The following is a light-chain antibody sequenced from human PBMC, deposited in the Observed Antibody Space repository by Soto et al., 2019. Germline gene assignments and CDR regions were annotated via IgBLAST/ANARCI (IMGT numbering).Light chain of an antibody. CDR1: SSDIGGYNF. CDR3: SSHGGSNNPYV. CDR2: DVT. Sequence: QSVLAQPPSAYGSPGQSVDISCTRTSSDIGGYNFVSWYQQHPGKAPKLMIYDVTKRPSGVTDRFSGSKSGNTATLIVSGLQAEDEADYYCSSHGGSNNPYVFGPGTKVTVL. V-gene: IGLV2-8*01. J-gene: IGLJ1*01.